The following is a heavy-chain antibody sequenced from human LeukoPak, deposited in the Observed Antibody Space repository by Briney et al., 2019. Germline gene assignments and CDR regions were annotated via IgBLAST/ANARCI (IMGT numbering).Heavy chain of an antibody. CDR2: IYYSGST. CDR3: ARGIPGYFGTSGYYYEY. D-gene: IGHD3-22*01. J-gene: IGHJ4*02. Sequence: PSETLSLTCAVYGGSFSGYYWSWIRQPPGKGLEWIGYIYYSGSTNYSPSLKSRVTVSVDNSRNDFSLSLTSVSAADTAVYYCARGIPGYFGTSGYYYEYWGQGTLVTVSS. CDR1: GGSFSGYY. V-gene: IGHV4-34*11.